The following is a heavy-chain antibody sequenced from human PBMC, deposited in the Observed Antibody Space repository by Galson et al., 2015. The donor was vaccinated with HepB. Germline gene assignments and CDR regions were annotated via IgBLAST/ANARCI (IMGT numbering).Heavy chain of an antibody. CDR1: GSTSSSYS. CDR3: ARDSFDSPSGGMDV. CDR2: ISSSSSYI. Sequence: SLRLSCAASGSTSSSYSMNWVRQAPGKGLEWVSSISSSSSYIYYADSVKGRFTISRDNAKNSLYLQMNSLRAEDTAVYYCARDSFDSPSGGMDVWGQGTTVTVSS. V-gene: IGHV3-21*01. D-gene: IGHD3-22*01. J-gene: IGHJ6*02.